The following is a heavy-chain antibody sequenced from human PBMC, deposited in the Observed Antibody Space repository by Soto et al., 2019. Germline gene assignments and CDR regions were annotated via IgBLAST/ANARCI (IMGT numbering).Heavy chain of an antibody. J-gene: IGHJ3*02. CDR3: ARDRHFRGGPADI. D-gene: IGHD3-3*02. CDR1: GFTFSSFG. CDR2: IWHDGTFT. V-gene: IGHV3-33*01. Sequence: QVQLVESGGGVVQSGRSPRLSCAASGFTFSSFGMHWVRQAPGKGLEWVALIWHDGTFTHYADSVKGRFTISRDNSKNMLYLQMNSLRADDTAVYYCARDRHFRGGPADIWGQGTMVTVSS.